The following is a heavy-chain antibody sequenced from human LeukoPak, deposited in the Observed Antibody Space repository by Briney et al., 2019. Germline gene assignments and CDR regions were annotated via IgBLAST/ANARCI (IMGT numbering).Heavy chain of an antibody. Sequence: SETLSLTCTVSGGSISSYYWSWIRQPPGKGLEWIGYIYYSGSTNYNPSLKSRVTISVDTSKNQFPLKLSSVTAADTAVYYCARARITGTTFAYYYYGMDVWGQGTTVTVSS. CDR2: IYYSGST. J-gene: IGHJ6*02. CDR3: ARARITGTTFAYYYYGMDV. D-gene: IGHD1-7*01. V-gene: IGHV4-59*01. CDR1: GGSISSYY.